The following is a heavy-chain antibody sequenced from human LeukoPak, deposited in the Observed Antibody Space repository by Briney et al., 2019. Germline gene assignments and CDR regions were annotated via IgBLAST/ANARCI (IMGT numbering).Heavy chain of an antibody. J-gene: IGHJ3*02. V-gene: IGHV1-69*05. CDR1: GGTFSSYA. Sequence: SVKVSCKASGGTFSSYAISWVRQAPGQGLEWMGGIIPIFGTVNYAQKFQGRVTITRNTSISTAYMELSSLRSEDTAVYYCARGYYYDSSGYYYFDAFDIWGQGTMVTVSS. CDR2: IIPIFGTV. D-gene: IGHD3-22*01. CDR3: ARGYYYDSSGYYYFDAFDI.